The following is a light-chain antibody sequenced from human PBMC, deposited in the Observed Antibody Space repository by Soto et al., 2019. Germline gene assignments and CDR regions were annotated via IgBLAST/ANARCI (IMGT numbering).Light chain of an antibody. CDR2: GAS. CDR3: QQYNNWPPFT. CDR1: QSVSRS. Sequence: EIVTTQSPATLSVSPGERVTLSCRASQSVSRSLAWYQQKPGQAPRLLIYGASTRATGIPARFSGSGSGTEFTLTICSLQSEDFAVYYCQQYNNWPPFTFGPGTKVDIK. J-gene: IGKJ3*01. V-gene: IGKV3-15*01.